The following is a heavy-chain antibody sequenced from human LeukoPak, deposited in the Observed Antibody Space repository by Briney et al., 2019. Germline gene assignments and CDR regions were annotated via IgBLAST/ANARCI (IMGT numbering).Heavy chain of an antibody. CDR2: IHYNGGT. J-gene: IGHJ4*02. V-gene: IGHV4-59*01. CDR1: GGSISTYY. D-gene: IGHD1-26*01. CDR3: ARVSRWAEAIDY. Sequence: SETLSLTCTVSGGSISTYYWNWIRQPPGKGLEWIGYIHYNGGTNYNPSVKSRVTMSVDTSKNQFSLGLTSMTAADTAVYYCARVSRWAEAIDYWGQGTLVTVSS.